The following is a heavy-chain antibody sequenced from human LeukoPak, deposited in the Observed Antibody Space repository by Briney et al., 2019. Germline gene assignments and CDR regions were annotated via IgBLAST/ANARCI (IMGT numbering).Heavy chain of an antibody. CDR1: GYTFTGYY. CDR3: ARGRTAAVMYYGMDV. V-gene: IGHV1-2*04. D-gene: IGHD2-2*01. CDR2: INPNSGGT. Sequence: RASVTVSCKASGYTFTGYYMHWVRQAPGQGLEWMGWINPNSGGTNYAQKFQGWVTMTRDTSISTAYMELSRLRSDDTAVYYCARGRTAAVMYYGMDVWGQGTTVTVSS. J-gene: IGHJ6*02.